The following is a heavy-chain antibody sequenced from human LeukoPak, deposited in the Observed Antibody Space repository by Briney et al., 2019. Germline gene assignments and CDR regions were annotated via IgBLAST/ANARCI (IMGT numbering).Heavy chain of an antibody. CDR2: ISGSGGST. D-gene: IGHD5-24*01. CDR1: GFTFSSYA. Sequence: SGGSLRLSCAASGFTFSSYAMSWVRQAPGKGLEWVSAISGSGGSTYYADPVKGRFTISRDNSKNTLYLQMNSLRAEDTAVYYCAKDLGSRWLQLAAFDIWGQGTMVTVSS. V-gene: IGHV3-23*01. CDR3: AKDLGSRWLQLAAFDI. J-gene: IGHJ3*02.